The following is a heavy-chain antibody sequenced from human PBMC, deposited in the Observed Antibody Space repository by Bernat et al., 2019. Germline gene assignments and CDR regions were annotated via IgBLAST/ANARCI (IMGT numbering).Heavy chain of an antibody. D-gene: IGHD6-19*01. CDR1: GFAFNSYI. Sequence: EVQLLESGGGLVQPGGFLRLSCAASGFAFNSYIMSWVRQAPGKGLEWVPIISGSGGSTSYADSVKRRLTISRDDSKHTVFLQMNKLRAEDTAVYCCVKGVRIEVAGSFDYWGQGTLVTVSS. CDR3: VKGVRIEVAGSFDY. CDR2: ISGSGGST. V-gene: IGHV3-23*01. J-gene: IGHJ4*02.